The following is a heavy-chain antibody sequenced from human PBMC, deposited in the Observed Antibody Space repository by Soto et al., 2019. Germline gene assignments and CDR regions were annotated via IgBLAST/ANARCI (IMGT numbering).Heavy chain of an antibody. CDR3: ARQFSPAAAEYYFDH. D-gene: IGHD6-13*01. J-gene: IGHJ4*02. CDR1: GGSIGNSTYY. V-gene: IGHV4-61*01. Sequence: QVQLQESGPGLVKPSETLSLTCTVTGGSIGNSTYYWNWIRHLPGKGLEWIGYIFFLGSTNYNPSLKSRVTISVDTSKNQFSLKLRSVTTADTAVYYCARQFSPAAAEYYFDHWGQGTPVTVSS. CDR2: IFFLGST.